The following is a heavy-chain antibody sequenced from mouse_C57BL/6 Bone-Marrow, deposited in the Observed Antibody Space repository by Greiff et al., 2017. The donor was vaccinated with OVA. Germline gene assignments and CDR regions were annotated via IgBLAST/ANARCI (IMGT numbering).Heavy chain of an antibody. V-gene: IGHV1-55*01. Sequence: QVQLQQPGAELVKPGASVKMSCKASGYTFTSYCITWVKQRPGQGLEWIGDIYPGSGSTNYNEKFKSKATLTVDTSSSTAYMQLSSLTSEDSAVYYCAREDYSNYAFAYWGQGTLVTVSA. D-gene: IGHD2-5*01. CDR2: IYPGSGST. J-gene: IGHJ3*01. CDR1: GYTFTSYC. CDR3: AREDYSNYAFAY.